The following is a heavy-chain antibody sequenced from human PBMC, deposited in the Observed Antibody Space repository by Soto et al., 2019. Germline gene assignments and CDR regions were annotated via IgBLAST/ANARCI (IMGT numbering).Heavy chain of an antibody. Sequence: SETLSLTCAVYGGSFSGYYWSWIRQPPGKGLEWIGEINHSGSTNYNPSLKSRVTISVDTSKNQFSLKLSSVTAADTAVYYCARLRIAAAGTLLYYGMGVWGQGTTVTVSS. J-gene: IGHJ6*02. CDR2: INHSGST. V-gene: IGHV4-34*01. D-gene: IGHD6-13*01. CDR1: GGSFSGYY. CDR3: ARLRIAAAGTLLYYGMGV.